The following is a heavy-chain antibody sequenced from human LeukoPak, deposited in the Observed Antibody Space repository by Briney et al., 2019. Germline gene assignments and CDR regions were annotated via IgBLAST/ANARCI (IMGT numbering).Heavy chain of an antibody. CDR1: GFTFSSYE. D-gene: IGHD3-22*01. CDR2: ISSSGSTI. V-gene: IGHV3-48*03. J-gene: IGHJ4*02. Sequence: PGGSLRLSCAASGFTFSSYEMNWVRQAPGKGLEWVSYISSSGSTIYYADSVKGRFTTSRDNAKNSLYLQMNSLRAEDTAVYYCARGSYYDSSGYDYWGQGTLVTVSS. CDR3: ARGSYYDSSGYDY.